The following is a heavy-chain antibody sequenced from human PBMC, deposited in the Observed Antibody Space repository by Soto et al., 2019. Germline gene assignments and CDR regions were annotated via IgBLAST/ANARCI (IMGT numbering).Heavy chain of an antibody. CDR3: AGPPELTRIYYYYGMDV. J-gene: IGHJ6*02. Sequence: SVKVSCKASGYTFTSYGISWVRQAPGEGLEWMGGIIPIFGTANYAQKFQGRVTITADESTSTAYMELLSLRSEDTAVYYCAGPPELTRIYYYYGMDVWGQGTTVTVSS. CDR1: GYTFTSYG. CDR2: IIPIFGTA. D-gene: IGHD1-7*01. V-gene: IGHV1-69*13.